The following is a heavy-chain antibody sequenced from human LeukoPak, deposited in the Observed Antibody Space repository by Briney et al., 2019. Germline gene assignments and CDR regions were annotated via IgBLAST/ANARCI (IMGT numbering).Heavy chain of an antibody. J-gene: IGHJ6*04. D-gene: IGHD3-10*02. CDR1: GFNFSSYA. CDR3: AELGITMIGGV. Sequence: GGSLTLSCAASGFNFSSYAMSWVRPAPGKGLEWVSAISGSGGSTYYADSVKGRFTISRDNSKNTLYLQMNSLRAEDTAVYYCAELGITMIGGVWGKGTTVTISS. CDR2: ISGSGGST. V-gene: IGHV3-23*01.